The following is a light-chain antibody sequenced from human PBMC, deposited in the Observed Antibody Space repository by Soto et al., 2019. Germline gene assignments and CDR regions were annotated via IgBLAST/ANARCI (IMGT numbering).Light chain of an antibody. CDR1: QSVSSN. J-gene: IGKJ2*01. CDR2: GAS. CDR3: QQYNNWPPYT. V-gene: IGKV3-15*01. Sequence: EIVMTQSPATLSVSTGERATLACRASQSVSSNLAWYQQKPGQAPRLLIYGASTMATGIPARFSGSGSGTEFTLTISSLQSEDFALYYCQQYNNWPPYTFGQGTKLEIK.